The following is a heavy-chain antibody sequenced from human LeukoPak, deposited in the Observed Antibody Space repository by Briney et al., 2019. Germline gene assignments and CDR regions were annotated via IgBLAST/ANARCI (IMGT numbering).Heavy chain of an antibody. CDR3: ARDQYTSAWN. Sequence: EGSLRLSCAASGFTFSSNWMYWVRQAPGKGLVWVSRINSDGSTTSYADSVKGRFTISRDNAKNTLYLQMNSLRAEDTAVYYCARDQYTSAWNWGQGTLVTVSS. V-gene: IGHV3-74*01. CDR2: INSDGSTT. J-gene: IGHJ4*02. D-gene: IGHD6-19*01. CDR1: GFTFSSNW.